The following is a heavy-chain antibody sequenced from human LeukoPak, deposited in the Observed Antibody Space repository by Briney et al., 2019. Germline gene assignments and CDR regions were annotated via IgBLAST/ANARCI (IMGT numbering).Heavy chain of an antibody. V-gene: IGHV3-23*01. J-gene: IGHJ4*02. CDR3: AKGTSYDILTGYPDY. CDR2: ISGSGGST. D-gene: IGHD3-9*01. Sequence: GGSLRLSCAASEFTFSSYAMSWVRQAPGKGPEWVSAISGSGGSTYYADSVKGRFTISRDNSKNTLYLQMNSLRAEDTAVYYCAKGTSYDILTGYPDYWGQGTLVTVSS. CDR1: EFTFSSYA.